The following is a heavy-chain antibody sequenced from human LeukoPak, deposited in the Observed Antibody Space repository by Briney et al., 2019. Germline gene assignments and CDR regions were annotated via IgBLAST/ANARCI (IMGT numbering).Heavy chain of an antibody. J-gene: IGHJ3*02. D-gene: IGHD3-22*01. CDR1: DGSISPYY. CDR2: IYHSGST. V-gene: IGHV4-59*12. Sequence: SETLSLTCTVADGSISPYYWSWIRQPPGKGLEWLGYIYHSGSTTYNPSLKSRVTISVDTSKNQFSLKLSSVTAADTAVYYCARYDSSGTDAFDIWGQGTMVTVSS. CDR3: ARYDSSGTDAFDI.